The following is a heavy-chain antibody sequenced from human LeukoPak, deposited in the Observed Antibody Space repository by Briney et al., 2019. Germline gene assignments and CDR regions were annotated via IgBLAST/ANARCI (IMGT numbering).Heavy chain of an antibody. D-gene: IGHD6-13*01. CDR2: ISGSGGNT. J-gene: IGHJ4*02. V-gene: IGHV3-23*01. CDR3: ARSTGAAAGTLYYFDY. CDR1: GFTFSSYG. Sequence: GGSLRLSCAASGFTFSSYGMNWVRQAPGKGLEWVSAISGSGGNTYYADSVKGRFTISRDNSKNTLYLQMNSLRAEDTAVYYCARSTGAAAGTLYYFDYWGQGTLVTVSS.